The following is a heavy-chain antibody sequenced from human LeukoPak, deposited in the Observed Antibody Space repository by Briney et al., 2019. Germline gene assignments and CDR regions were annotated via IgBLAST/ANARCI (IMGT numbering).Heavy chain of an antibody. V-gene: IGHV4-34*01. D-gene: IGHD3-22*01. J-gene: IGHJ4*02. CDR1: GGSFSGYY. Sequence: PSETLSLTCAVYGGSFSGYYWSWIRQPPGKGLEWIGEINHSGSTNYNPSLKSRVTISVDTSKDQFSLKLSSVTAADTAVYYCASLRKYDYYDGSGYYYLSDYWGQGTLVTVSS. CDR2: INHSGST. CDR3: ASLRKYDYYDGSGYYYLSDY.